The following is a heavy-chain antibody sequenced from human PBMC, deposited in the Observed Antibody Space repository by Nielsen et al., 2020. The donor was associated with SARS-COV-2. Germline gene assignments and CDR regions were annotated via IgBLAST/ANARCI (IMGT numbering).Heavy chain of an antibody. Sequence: SETLSLTCTVSGYSINSGYYWGWIRQPPGKGLEWIGSVYHSGSTYYNASLRSRVTISVDMSKNEFSLKLTSVTAADTAVYYCATRCRSGTTPRGNYDCWGQGTLVTVSS. V-gene: IGHV4-38-2*02. J-gene: IGHJ4*02. D-gene: IGHD3-10*01. CDR2: VYHSGST. CDR1: GYSINSGYY. CDR3: ATRCRSGTTPRGNYDC.